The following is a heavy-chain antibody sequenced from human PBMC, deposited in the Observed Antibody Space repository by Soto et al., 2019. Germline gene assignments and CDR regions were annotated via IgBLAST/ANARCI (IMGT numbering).Heavy chain of an antibody. CDR2: IKSKTDGGTT. D-gene: IGHD2-15*01. CDR3: TTDQLVGGYYFDY. Sequence: EVQLVESGGGLVKPGGSLRLSCAASGFTFSNAWMNWVRQAPGKGLEWVGRIKSKTDGGTTDYAAPVKGRFTISRDDSKNTLYLQMNSLKTEDTAVYYCTTDQLVGGYYFDYWGQGTLVTVSS. V-gene: IGHV3-15*07. CDR1: GFTFSNAW. J-gene: IGHJ4*02.